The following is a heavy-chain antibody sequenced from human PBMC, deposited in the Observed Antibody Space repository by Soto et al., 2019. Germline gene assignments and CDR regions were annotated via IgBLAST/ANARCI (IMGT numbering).Heavy chain of an antibody. D-gene: IGHD3-22*01. CDR3: AREDITMIVYPFDY. Sequence: PGGSLRLSCAASGFTFSSYAMHWVRQAPGKGLEWVAVISYDGSNKYYADSVKGRFTISRDNSKNTLYLQMNSLRAEDTAVYYCAREDITMIVYPFDYWGQGTLVTVYS. J-gene: IGHJ4*02. CDR2: ISYDGSNK. CDR1: GFTFSSYA. V-gene: IGHV3-30-3*01.